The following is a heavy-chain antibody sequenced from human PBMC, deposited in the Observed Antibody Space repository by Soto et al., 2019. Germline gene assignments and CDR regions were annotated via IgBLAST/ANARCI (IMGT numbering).Heavy chain of an antibody. CDR1: NGSISSRRSY. CDR3: GGQDCGAKGYYFEK. Sequence: QLQLQESGSGLVKPSETLSLTCIVSNGSISSRRSYWGWIRQTPGKALEWVGSIYYIGSTYYNPSLKSRVTISIDTSKTQFSLKMNSVTAADTAVYLCGGQDCGAKGYYFEKWGKGALVTFSS. D-gene: IGHD2-21*02. J-gene: IGHJ4*02. V-gene: IGHV4-39*01. CDR2: IYYIGST.